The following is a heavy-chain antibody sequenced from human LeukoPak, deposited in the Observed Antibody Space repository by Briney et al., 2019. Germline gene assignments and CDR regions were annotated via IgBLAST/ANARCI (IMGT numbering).Heavy chain of an antibody. Sequence: GGSLRLSCAASGFTFDDYAMHWVRQAPGKGLEWVSLISWDGGSTYYADSVKGRFTISRDNSKNSLYLQMNSLRAEDTALYYCAKSAHYDSSGSRYYFDYWGQGTLVTVSS. CDR2: ISWDGGST. CDR1: GFTFDDYA. J-gene: IGHJ4*02. D-gene: IGHD3-22*01. V-gene: IGHV3-43D*03. CDR3: AKSAHYDSSGSRYYFDY.